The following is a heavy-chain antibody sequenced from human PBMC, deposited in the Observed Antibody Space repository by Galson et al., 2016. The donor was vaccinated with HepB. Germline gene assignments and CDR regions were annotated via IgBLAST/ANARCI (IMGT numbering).Heavy chain of an antibody. D-gene: IGHD4-17*01. V-gene: IGHV4-61*01. Sequence: ETLSLTCTVSGGSVSSGSYYWSWIRQPPGKGLEWIGYIYYSGSTNYNPSLKSRVTISLDSSQNQISLGVRSVTAADTAVYYCARALRGTTSFFECWGQGVLVTVSS. J-gene: IGHJ4*02. CDR1: GGSVSSGSYY. CDR2: IYYSGST. CDR3: ARALRGTTSFFEC.